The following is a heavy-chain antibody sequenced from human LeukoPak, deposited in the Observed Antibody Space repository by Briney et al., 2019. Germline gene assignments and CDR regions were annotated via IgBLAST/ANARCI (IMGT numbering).Heavy chain of an antibody. CDR2: IYTSGST. CDR3: ARAGGRYCSSTSCHDTVPVDAFDI. J-gene: IGHJ3*02. D-gene: IGHD2-2*01. Sequence: SQTLSLTCTVSGGSISSGSYYWSWIRQPAGKGLEWIGRIYTSGSTNYNPSLKSRVTISVDTSKNQFSLKLSSVTAADTAVYYCARAGGRYCSSTSCHDTVPVDAFDIWGQGTMVTVSS. V-gene: IGHV4-61*02. CDR1: GGSISSGSYY.